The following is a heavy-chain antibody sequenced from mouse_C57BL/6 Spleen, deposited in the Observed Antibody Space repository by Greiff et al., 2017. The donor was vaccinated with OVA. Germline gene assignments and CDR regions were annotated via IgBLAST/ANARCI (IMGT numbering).Heavy chain of an antibody. J-gene: IGHJ2*01. V-gene: IGHV1-4*01. CDR2: INPSSGYT. D-gene: IGHD2-3*01. CDR3: ARDGPVSYYFDY. Sequence: VQLQQSGAELARPGASVKMSCKASGYTFTSYTMHWVKQRPGQGLEWIGYINPSSGYTKYNQKFKDKATLTADKSSSTAYMQLSSLTSEDSAVYYCARDGPVSYYFDYWGQGITLTVSS. CDR1: GYTFTSYT.